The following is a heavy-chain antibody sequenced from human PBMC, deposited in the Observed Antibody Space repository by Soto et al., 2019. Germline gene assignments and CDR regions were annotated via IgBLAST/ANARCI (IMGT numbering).Heavy chain of an antibody. CDR1: GGSISSSSYY. CDR3: ARSSLRITMVRGVKGSNWFDP. CDR2: IYYSGST. V-gene: IGHV4-39*01. Sequence: AFQILSLTCTVSGGSISSSSYYWGWISQPPGKRQEWIGSIYYSGSTYYNPSLKSRDTISVDTSKNQFSLKLSSVTAADTAVYYCARSSLRITMVRGVKGSNWFDPWGQGTLVTVSS. D-gene: IGHD3-10*01. J-gene: IGHJ5*02.